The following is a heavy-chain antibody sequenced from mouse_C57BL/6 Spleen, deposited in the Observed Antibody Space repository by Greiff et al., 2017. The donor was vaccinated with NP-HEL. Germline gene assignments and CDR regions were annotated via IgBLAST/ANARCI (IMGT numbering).Heavy chain of an antibody. D-gene: IGHD3-3*01. Sequence: QVQLQQSGAELARPGASVKLSCKASGYTFTSYGISWVKQRTGQGLEWIGEIYPRSGNTYYNEKFKGKATLTADKSSSTAYMEIRSLTSEDSAVYFCARGDLYWGQGTLVTVSA. V-gene: IGHV1-81*01. CDR1: GYTFTSYG. CDR2: IYPRSGNT. CDR3: ARGDLY. J-gene: IGHJ3*01.